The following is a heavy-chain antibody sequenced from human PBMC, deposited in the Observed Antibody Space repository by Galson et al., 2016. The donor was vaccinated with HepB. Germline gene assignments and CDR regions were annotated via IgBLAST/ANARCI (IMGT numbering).Heavy chain of an antibody. V-gene: IGHV1-46*01. J-gene: IGHJ5*02. CDR2: INPNSGST. CDR1: GYTFTNFY. Sequence: SVKVSCKASGYTFTNFYVHWVRRAPGHGLEWMGIINPNSGSTSYPETLLGRVSMTRNAYTNTLYMELNNVTSDDPAVYYCSRDRGTKFGDSWYGSSWFDPGGQGTLVTVSS. D-gene: IGHD6-13*01. CDR3: SRDRGTKFGDSWYGSSWFDP.